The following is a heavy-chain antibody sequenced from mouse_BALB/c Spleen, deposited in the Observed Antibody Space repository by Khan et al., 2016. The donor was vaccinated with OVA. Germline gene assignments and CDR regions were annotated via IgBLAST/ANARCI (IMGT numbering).Heavy chain of an antibody. CDR2: IWGDGSA. D-gene: IGHD2-2*01. CDR3: AEQNHGSRYAVDY. CDR1: GFSLTTYG. V-gene: IGHV2-3*01. J-gene: IGHJ4*01. Sequence: QVQLKESGPGLVAPSQSLSITCTVSGFSLTTYGVSWVRQPPGKGLEWMGAIWGDGSATYHSAHKYSMSISTDNTKSQAVLKLNSLQTADTATYYFAEQNHGSRYAVDYWGQGTLVTVSS.